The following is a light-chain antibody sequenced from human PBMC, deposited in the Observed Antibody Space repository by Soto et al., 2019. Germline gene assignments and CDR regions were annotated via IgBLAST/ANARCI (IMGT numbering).Light chain of an antibody. J-gene: IGLJ2*01. V-gene: IGLV2-14*03. CDR2: DVA. CDR3: SSYTSTDSPVV. Sequence: QSALTQPASVSGSPGQSITISCSGTSSDVGAYNYVSWYQQYPDNAPKLIIYDVAYRPSGVSHRFSGSKSGNTASLTISGLQAEDEADYYCSSYTSTDSPVVFGGGTKLTV. CDR1: SSDVGAYNY.